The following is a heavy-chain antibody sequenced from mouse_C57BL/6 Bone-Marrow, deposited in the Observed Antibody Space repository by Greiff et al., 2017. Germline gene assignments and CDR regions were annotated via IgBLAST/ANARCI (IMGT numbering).Heavy chain of an antibody. Sequence: QVQLKQSGAELARPGASVKLSCKASGYTFTSYGISWVKQRTGQGLEWIGEIYPRSGNTYYNEKFKGKATLTADKSSSTAYMELRSLTSEDSAVYFCAREECYYGSSYFDYWGQGTTLTVSS. D-gene: IGHD1-1*01. CDR1: GYTFTSYG. CDR3: AREECYYGSSYFDY. V-gene: IGHV1-81*01. CDR2: IYPRSGNT. J-gene: IGHJ2*01.